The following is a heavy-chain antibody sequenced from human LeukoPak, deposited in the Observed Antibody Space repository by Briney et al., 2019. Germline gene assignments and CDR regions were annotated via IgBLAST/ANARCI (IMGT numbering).Heavy chain of an antibody. J-gene: IGHJ4*02. D-gene: IGHD4-23*01. CDR3: AREWPSGGKDY. V-gene: IGHV3-21*01. CDR1: GFTFSSYS. CDR2: ISSSSSYI. Sequence: GGSLRLSCAASGFTFSSYSMNWDRQAPGKGLEWVSSISSSSSYIYYADSVKGRFTISRDNAKNSLYLQMNSLRAEDTAVYYCAREWPSGGKDYWGQGTLVTVSS.